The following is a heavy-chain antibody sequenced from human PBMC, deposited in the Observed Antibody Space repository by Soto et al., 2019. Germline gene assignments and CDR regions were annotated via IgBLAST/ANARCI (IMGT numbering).Heavy chain of an antibody. CDR1: GFTFSNHA. J-gene: IGHJ6*02. CDR2: NGGSGRNT. D-gene: IGHD3-9*01. V-gene: IGHV3-23*01. CDR3: ARVLRYFDTPYGMDV. Sequence: EVQLLESGEGLVQPGGSLKLSCAAPGFTFSNHAMSWGRQAPGKGLEWVSGNGGSGRNTYYADSGKGRFTISRDNSQNTLFLQMNSLRAEDTAEYYCARVLRYFDTPYGMDVWGQGTTVTVSS.